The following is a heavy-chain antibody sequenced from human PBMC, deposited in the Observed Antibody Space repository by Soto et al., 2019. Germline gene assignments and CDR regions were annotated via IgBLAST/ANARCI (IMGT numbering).Heavy chain of an antibody. Sequence: PSETLSLTCSVSGASIRSYYWHWIRQPPGKGLEWIGYVYTSDYTRYSSSLKSRVTISVDTSKSQFYLRLNSVTAADTAVYYCARLGNEYDSGPLFYFKFWGPGTLVTVSS. CDR2: VYTSDYT. D-gene: IGHD3-10*01. CDR1: GASIRSYY. CDR3: ARLGNEYDSGPLFYFKF. J-gene: IGHJ4*02. V-gene: IGHV4-4*08.